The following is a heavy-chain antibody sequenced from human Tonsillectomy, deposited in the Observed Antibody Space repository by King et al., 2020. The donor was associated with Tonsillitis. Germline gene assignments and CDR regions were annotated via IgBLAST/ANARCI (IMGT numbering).Heavy chain of an antibody. CDR3: TTDDYGVNSYFDY. CDR2: IKSKTDGGTT. CDR1: GFTFNHAW. V-gene: IGHV3-15*01. Sequence: VQLVESGGGLVKPGGSLRLSCAASGFTFNHAWMSWVRQAPGKGLEWVGRIKSKTDGGTTDYAAPVKDRFTISRDDSKNTLYLQMNSLKTEDTAVYYCTTDDYGVNSYFDYWGQGTLVTVSS. J-gene: IGHJ4*02. D-gene: IGHD4-23*01.